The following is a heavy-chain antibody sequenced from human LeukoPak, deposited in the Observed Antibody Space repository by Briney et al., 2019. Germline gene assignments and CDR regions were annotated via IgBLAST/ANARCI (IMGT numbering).Heavy chain of an antibody. Sequence: GGSLRLSCAASGFTFSSYWMHWVRQAPGKGLVWVSRINSDGSSTSYADSVKGRFTISRDNAKNTLYLQMNSLRAEDTAVYYCAREKAWSPPVGYSSSWHIAVAGRYFGYWGQGTLVTVSS. D-gene: IGHD6-13*01. CDR3: AREKAWSPPVGYSSSWHIAVAGRYFGY. CDR2: INSDGSST. CDR1: GFTFSSYW. V-gene: IGHV3-74*01. J-gene: IGHJ4*02.